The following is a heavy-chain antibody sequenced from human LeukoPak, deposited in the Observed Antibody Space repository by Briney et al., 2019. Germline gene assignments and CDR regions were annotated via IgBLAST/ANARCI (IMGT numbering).Heavy chain of an antibody. CDR1: GYTFTGYY. V-gene: IGHV1-2*06. CDR2: INPNSGGT. Sequence: ASVKVSRKASGYTFTGYYMHWVRQAPGQGLEWMGRINPNSGGTNYAQKFQGRVTMTRDTSISTAYVELSRLRSDDTAVYYCRITMVRGVIGGAFDIWGQGTMVTVSS. CDR3: RITMVRGVIGGAFDI. J-gene: IGHJ3*02. D-gene: IGHD3-10*01.